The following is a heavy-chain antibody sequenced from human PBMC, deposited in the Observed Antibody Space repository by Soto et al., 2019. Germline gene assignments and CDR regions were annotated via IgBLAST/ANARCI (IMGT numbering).Heavy chain of an antibody. CDR3: AQRTLTNWFDP. D-gene: IGHD4-4*01. CDR2: INHSGDT. CDR1: GGSFSDFY. Sequence: PSETLSLTCDVYGGSFSDFYWNWIRQSPGKGLEWIGEINHSGDTNYNPSLKSRVTISVDTSKNQFSLQLNSVTATDTAVYYCAQRTLTNWFDPWGQGTPVTVSS. V-gene: IGHV4-34*01. J-gene: IGHJ5*02.